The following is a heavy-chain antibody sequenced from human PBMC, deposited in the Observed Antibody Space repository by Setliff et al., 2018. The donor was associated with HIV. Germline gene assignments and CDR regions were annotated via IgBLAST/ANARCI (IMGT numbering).Heavy chain of an antibody. D-gene: IGHD6-6*01. CDR2: MYYGGRT. J-gene: IGHJ4*02. CDR3: ARAGSAAASPLDY. CDR1: GGSISSHY. V-gene: IGHV4-39*06. Sequence: SETLSLTCTVSGGSISSHYWGWIRQPPGKGLEWIGSMYYGGRTYYNPSLRGRVTISIDTSKNQFPLKLTSVTAADTAVYYCARAGSAAASPLDYWGQGTLVTVSS.